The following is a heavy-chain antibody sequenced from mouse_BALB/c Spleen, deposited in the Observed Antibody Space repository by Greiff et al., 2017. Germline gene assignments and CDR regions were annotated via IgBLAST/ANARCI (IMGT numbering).Heavy chain of an antibody. Sequence: VQLQQPGAELVRPGASVKISCKASGYTFTDYNMHWVKQSHGKSLEWIGYIYPYNGGTGYNQKFKSKATLTVDNSSSTAYMELRSLTSEDSAVYYCARSNWFAYWGQGTLVTVSA. J-gene: IGHJ3*01. CDR3: ARSNWFAY. CDR2: IYPYNGGT. V-gene: IGHV1S29*02. D-gene: IGHD2-5*01. CDR1: GYTFTDYN.